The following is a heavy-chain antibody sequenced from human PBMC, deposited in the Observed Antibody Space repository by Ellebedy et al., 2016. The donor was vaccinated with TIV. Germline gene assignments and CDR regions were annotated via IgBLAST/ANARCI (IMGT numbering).Heavy chain of an antibody. V-gene: IGHV2-70*11. CDR2: IDWDNDK. CDR3: ARFQSNHDNYGMDV. J-gene: IGHJ6*02. Sequence: SGPTLVKPTQTLTLTCTFSGFSLSTNSMCVSWIRHPPGKALEWLARIDWDNDKYYSTSLKTRLTISKDTSNNQVVLTMTNMDPVDTATYYCARFQSNHDNYGMDVWGQGTTVTVSS. CDR1: GFSLSTNSMC.